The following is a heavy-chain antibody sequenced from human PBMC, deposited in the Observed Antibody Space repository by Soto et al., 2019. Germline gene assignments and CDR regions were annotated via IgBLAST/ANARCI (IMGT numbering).Heavy chain of an antibody. D-gene: IGHD3-3*01. V-gene: IGHV1-3*01. CDR2: INAGNDNT. CDR3: ARVGHYYYGMDV. Sequence: QVQLVQSGAEVKKPGASVKVSCKASGYTFTTYVMHWVRQAPGQRLEWMGRINAGNDNTKYSQKFQGRVTITRDTSASTVYMELSSLSSEDTAVYYCARVGHYYYGMDVWGQGPTVTVSS. CDR1: GYTFTTYV. J-gene: IGHJ6*01.